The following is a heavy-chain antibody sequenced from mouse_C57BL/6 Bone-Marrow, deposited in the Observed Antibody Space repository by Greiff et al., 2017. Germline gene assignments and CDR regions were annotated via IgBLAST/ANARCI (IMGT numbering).Heavy chain of an antibody. V-gene: IGHV14-3*01. CDR3: ARYHYSNYDYFDY. J-gene: IGHJ2*01. D-gene: IGHD2-5*01. CDR1: GFTFKNTY. CDR2: IDPANGST. Sequence: VQLKQSVAELVRPGASVKLSCTASGFTFKNTYMHWVKQRPEQGLEWIGRIDPANGSTKYAPKFQGKATITADTSSNTAYLQLSSLTSEDAAVYYCARYHYSNYDYFDYWGQGTTLTVSS.